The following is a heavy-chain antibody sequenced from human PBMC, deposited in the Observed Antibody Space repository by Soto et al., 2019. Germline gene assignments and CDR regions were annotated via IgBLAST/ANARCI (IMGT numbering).Heavy chain of an antibody. J-gene: IGHJ3*02. CDR3: ARAGRDSSGYYRQADAFDI. Sequence: LXLXCTVSRGSISIXDYYWSLIRQPPWKGLECIGYIYYSGSTYYNPSLKSRVTISVDTSKNQFSLKLSSVTAADTALYYCARAGRDSSGYYRQADAFDIWGQGTMGTVSS. CDR2: IYYSGST. D-gene: IGHD3-22*01. CDR1: RGSISIXDYY. V-gene: IGHV4-30-4*01.